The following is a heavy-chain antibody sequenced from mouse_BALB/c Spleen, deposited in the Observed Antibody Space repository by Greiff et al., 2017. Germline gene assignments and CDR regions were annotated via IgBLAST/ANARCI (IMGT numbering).Heavy chain of an antibody. J-gene: IGHJ3*01. CDR2: ISTYYGDA. CDR1: GYTFTDYA. V-gene: IGHV1S137*01. D-gene: IGHD2-2*01. Sequence: QVQLQQSGAELVRPGVSVKISCKGSGYTFTDYAMHWVKQSHAKSLEWIGVISTYYGDASYNQKFKGKATMTVDKASSTAYMELARLTSEDSAIYYCARGGYGYDGAWFAYWGQGTLVTVSA. CDR3: ARGGYGYDGAWFAY.